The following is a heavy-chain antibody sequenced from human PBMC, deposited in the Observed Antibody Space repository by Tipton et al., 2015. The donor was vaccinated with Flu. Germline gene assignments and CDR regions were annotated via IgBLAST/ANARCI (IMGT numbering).Heavy chain of an antibody. J-gene: IGHJ4*02. V-gene: IGHV4-38-2*02. CDR2: IHRSGNT. CDR1: GDSIGSRYY. D-gene: IGHD1-26*01. Sequence: TLSLTCSVSGDSIGSRYYWGWIRQPPGKGLEWIGNIHRSGNTYHNPSLKSRVTISVDTSKNQFSLKLSSVTAADTAVYYCARDPTVGAVRGYFDYWGQGTLVTVSS. CDR3: ARDPTVGAVRGYFDY.